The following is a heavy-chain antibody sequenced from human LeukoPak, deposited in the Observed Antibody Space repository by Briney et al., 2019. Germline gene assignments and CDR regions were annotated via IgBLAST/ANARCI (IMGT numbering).Heavy chain of an antibody. CDR1: GGTFSGYY. V-gene: IGHV4-34*01. Sequence: PSETLSLTCGVSGGTFSGYYWSWIRQPPGKGLEWIGEIYHSGKTNYNPTLKSRVTISVDASKREFPLRLNSVTAADAAVYYCARGNNFRFDYWGQETLVTVSS. CDR3: ARGNNFRFDY. J-gene: IGHJ4*02. CDR2: IYHSGKT. D-gene: IGHD5-24*01.